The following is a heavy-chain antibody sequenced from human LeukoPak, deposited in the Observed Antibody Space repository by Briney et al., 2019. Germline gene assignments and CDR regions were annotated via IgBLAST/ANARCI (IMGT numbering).Heavy chain of an antibody. CDR3: ARVFPRGSGPPPDY. J-gene: IGHJ4*02. V-gene: IGHV3-48*03. Sequence: GGSLRLSCAASGFTFSSYEMNWVRQAPGKGLEWVSYISSSGSTIYYADSVKGRFTISRDNAKNSPYLQMNSLRAEDTAVYYCARVFPRGSGPPPDYWGQGTLVTVSS. CDR1: GFTFSSYE. D-gene: IGHD6-19*01. CDR2: ISSSGSTI.